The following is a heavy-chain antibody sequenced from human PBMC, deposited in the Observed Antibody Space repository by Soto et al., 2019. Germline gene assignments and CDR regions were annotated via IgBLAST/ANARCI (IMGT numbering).Heavy chain of an antibody. J-gene: IGHJ4*02. CDR1: GFTFSSYE. Sequence: GGSLRLSCAASGFTFSSYEMNWVRQAPGKGLEWISYISSSGSTIYYADSVKGRFTISRDNAKNSLYLQMNSLRAEDTAVYYCAGPIGGYNLGWGQGTLVTVSS. CDR3: AGPIGGYNLG. D-gene: IGHD5-12*01. V-gene: IGHV3-48*03. CDR2: ISSSGSTI.